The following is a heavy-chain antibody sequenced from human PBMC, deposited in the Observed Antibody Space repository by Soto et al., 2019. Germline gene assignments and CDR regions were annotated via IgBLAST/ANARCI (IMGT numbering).Heavy chain of an antibody. J-gene: IGHJ5*02. CDR1: GYSFTSYW. CDR2: IYPGDSDT. V-gene: IGHV5-51*01. CDR3: ARLEMVYSSSRWFDP. D-gene: IGHD6-6*01. Sequence: GESLKISCKGSGYSFTSYWIGWVRQMPGKGLEWMGIIYPGDSDTRYSPSFQGQVTISADKSISTAYLQWSSLKAPDTAMYYCARLEMVYSSSRWFDPWGQGTLVTVSS.